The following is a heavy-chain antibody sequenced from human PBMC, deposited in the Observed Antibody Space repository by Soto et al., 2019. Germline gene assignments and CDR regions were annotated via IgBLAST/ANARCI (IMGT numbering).Heavy chain of an antibody. Sequence: GGSLRLSCAASGFTFTRYSMNWVRQAPGKGLEWVSSISSTTNYIYYGDSMKGRFTISRDNGKNSLYLEIHSLRAEDTAVYYCARESEDLTSNFDYWGQGTLVTV. CDR3: ARESEDLTSNFDY. V-gene: IGHV3-21*06. J-gene: IGHJ4*02. CDR2: ISSTTNYI. CDR1: GFTFTRYS.